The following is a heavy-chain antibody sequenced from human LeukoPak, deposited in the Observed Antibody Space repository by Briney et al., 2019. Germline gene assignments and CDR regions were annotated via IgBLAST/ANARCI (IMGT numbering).Heavy chain of an antibody. CDR1: GGSFSGYY. J-gene: IGHJ4*02. CDR3: ARGLWQQLGNDY. V-gene: IGHV4-34*01. D-gene: IGHD6-13*01. CDR2: INHSGST. Sequence: SETLSLTCAVYGGSFSGYYWSWIRQPPGKGLEWIGEINHSGSTNYNPSLKSRVTISVDTSKNQFSLKLRSVPAADTAVYYCARGLWQQLGNDYWGQGTLVTVSS.